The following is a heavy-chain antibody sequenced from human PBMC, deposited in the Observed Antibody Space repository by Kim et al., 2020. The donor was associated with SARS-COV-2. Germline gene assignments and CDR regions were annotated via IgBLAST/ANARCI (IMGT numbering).Heavy chain of an antibody. J-gene: IGHJ4*02. CDR1: GFTFSNFA. V-gene: IGHV3-23*01. CDR3: ATGKYYYDSSGYSH. CDR2: VSGSGGGT. D-gene: IGHD3-22*01. Sequence: GGSLRLSCAASGFTFSNFAMSWVRQAPGKGLEWVSAVSGSGGGTYYADSVKGRFTISRDNSKNTLYLQMNSLRAEDTAVYYCATGKYYYDSSGYSHWGQGTLVTVSS.